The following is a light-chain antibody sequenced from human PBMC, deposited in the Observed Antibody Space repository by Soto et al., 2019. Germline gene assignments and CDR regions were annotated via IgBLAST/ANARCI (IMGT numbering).Light chain of an antibody. CDR1: QSISSY. J-gene: IGKJ2*01. CDR3: QQTYNTPRT. Sequence: DIQMTQSPSSLSASVGDSVTISCRASQSISSYLNWYQQKPGKDPNLLIDAASNLQSGVPSRFSGSGSGTDFTLTISSLQPEDFATYYCQQTYNTPRTFGQGTKLEI. CDR2: AAS. V-gene: IGKV1-39*01.